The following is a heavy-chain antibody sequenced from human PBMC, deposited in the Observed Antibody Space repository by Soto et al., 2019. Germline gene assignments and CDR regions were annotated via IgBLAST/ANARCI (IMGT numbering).Heavy chain of an antibody. V-gene: IGHV3-30-3*01. D-gene: IGHD5-18*01. Sequence: GGSLRLSCAASGFSFTTYAMHWVRQAPGKGLEWVAVISDDGSIKYYADSVKGRFTISRDNSKNTFYLQMNSLRGDDTALYYCAREIETAMDPCDYWGQGALVTVYS. CDR1: GFSFTTYA. J-gene: IGHJ4*02. CDR3: AREIETAMDPCDY. CDR2: ISDDGSIK.